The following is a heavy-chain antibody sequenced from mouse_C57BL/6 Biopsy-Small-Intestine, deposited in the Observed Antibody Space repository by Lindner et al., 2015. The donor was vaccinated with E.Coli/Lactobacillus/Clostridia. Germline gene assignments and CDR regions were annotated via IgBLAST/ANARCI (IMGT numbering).Heavy chain of an antibody. D-gene: IGHD1-1*01. CDR2: IRSKSNNYAT. CDR1: GFSFNTYA. V-gene: IGHV10-1*01. Sequence: EVQLQESGGGLAQPKGSLKLSCAASGFSFNTYAMNWVRQAPGKGLEWVARIRSKSNNYATYYADSVKDRFTISRDDSESMLYLQMNNLKTEDTAMYYCVRHYYGSSYFDYWGQGTTLTVSS. J-gene: IGHJ2*01. CDR3: VRHYYGSSYFDY.